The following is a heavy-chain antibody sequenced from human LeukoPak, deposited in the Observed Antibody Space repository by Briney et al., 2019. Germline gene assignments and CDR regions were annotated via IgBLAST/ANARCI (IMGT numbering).Heavy chain of an antibody. V-gene: IGHV3-9*01. J-gene: IGHJ3*02. CDR3: VSQWGPNAFDI. CDR1: GFTFDDYA. D-gene: IGHD2-8*01. Sequence: GRSLRLSCAASGFTFDDYAMHWVRQAPGKGLEWVSGISWNSGSIGYADSVKGRFTISRDNAKNSLYLQMNSLRAEDTAMYYCVSQWGPNAFDIWGQGTMVTVSS. CDR2: ISWNSGSI.